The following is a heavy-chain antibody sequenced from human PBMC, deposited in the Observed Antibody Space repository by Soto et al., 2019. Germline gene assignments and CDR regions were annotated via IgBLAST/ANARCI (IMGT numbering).Heavy chain of an antibody. V-gene: IGHV1-69*02. D-gene: IGHD2-2*01. CDR3: ARQHQLRRDNDAFDI. J-gene: IGHJ3*02. CDR2: IIPILGIA. Sequence: ASVKVSCKASGGTFSSYTISWVRQAPGQGLEWMGRIIPILGIANYAQKFQGRVTITADKSTSTAYMELSSLRSEDTAVYYCARQHQLRRDNDAFDIWGQGTMVTVSS. CDR1: GGTFSSYT.